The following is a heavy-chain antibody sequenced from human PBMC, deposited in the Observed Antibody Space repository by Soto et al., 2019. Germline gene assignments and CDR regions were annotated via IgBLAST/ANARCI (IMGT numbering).Heavy chain of an antibody. Sequence: ASVKVSCKASGGTFGSYAISWVRQAPGQGLEWMGGIIPIFGTANYAQKFQGRVTITADESTSTAYMELSSLRSEDTAVYYCASSAQLSYYYDSSGYYSPNWFDPWGQGTLVTVSS. CDR3: ASSAQLSYYYDSSGYYSPNWFDP. D-gene: IGHD3-22*01. V-gene: IGHV1-69*13. CDR2: IIPIFGTA. CDR1: GGTFGSYA. J-gene: IGHJ5*02.